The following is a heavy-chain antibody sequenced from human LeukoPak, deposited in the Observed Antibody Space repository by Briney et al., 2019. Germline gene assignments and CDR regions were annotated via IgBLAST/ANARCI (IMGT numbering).Heavy chain of an antibody. CDR2: IYHSGST. D-gene: IGHD1-26*01. CDR3: ASPPTSSGSYYDDAFDV. V-gene: IGHV4-38-2*01. CDR1: GYSISSGYY. J-gene: IGHJ3*01. Sequence: SETLSLTCAVSGYSISSGYYWGWIRRPPGKGLEWIGSIYHSGSTYYNPSLKSRVTISVDTSKNQFSLKLSSVTAADTAVYYCASPPTSSGSYYDDAFDVWGQGTMVTVSS.